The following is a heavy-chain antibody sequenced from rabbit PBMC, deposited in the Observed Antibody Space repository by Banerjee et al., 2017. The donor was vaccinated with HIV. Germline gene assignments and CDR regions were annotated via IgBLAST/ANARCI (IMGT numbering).Heavy chain of an antibody. CDR2: IATDSSGST. J-gene: IGHJ6*01. CDR3: ARGGVGTTYPYGGMDL. D-gene: IGHD8-1*01. CDR1: GFSFSNNYW. V-gene: IGHV1S45*01. Sequence: EESGGDLVKPEGSLTLTCTASGFSFSNNYWICWVRQAPGKGLEWIACIATDSSGSTAYASWAKGRFTISKTSSTTVTLQMTSLTAADTATYFCARGGVGTTYPYGGMDLWGQGTLVTVS.